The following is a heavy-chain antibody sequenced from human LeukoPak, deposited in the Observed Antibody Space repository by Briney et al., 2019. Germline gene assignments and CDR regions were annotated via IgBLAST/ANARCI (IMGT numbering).Heavy chain of an antibody. V-gene: IGHV1-69*13. Sequence: ASVKVSCKASGGTFSSYAISWVRQAPGQGLEWMGGIIPIFGTANYAQKFQGRVTITADESTSTAYMELSSLRSEDTAVYYCATDILRVGPAGHFDYWGQGTLVTVSS. CDR1: GGTFSSYA. D-gene: IGHD2-2*01. CDR3: ATDILRVGPAGHFDY. CDR2: IIPIFGTA. J-gene: IGHJ4*02.